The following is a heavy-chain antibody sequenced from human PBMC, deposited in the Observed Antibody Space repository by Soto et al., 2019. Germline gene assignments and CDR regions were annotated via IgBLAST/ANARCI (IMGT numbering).Heavy chain of an antibody. V-gene: IGHV4-39*01. CDR3: ARRSLYYDAMDV. CDR1: GDSISSSSSY. CDR2: IFYSGST. Sequence: QLQLQESGPGLVKPSETLSLSCNVSGDSISSSSSYWGWIRQPPGKGLEWIGTIFYSGSTYYSPPFESRVTISVDTSENQFSLKLTSVTAADTAVYYCARRSLYYDAMDVWGQGTTVTVSS. J-gene: IGHJ6*02.